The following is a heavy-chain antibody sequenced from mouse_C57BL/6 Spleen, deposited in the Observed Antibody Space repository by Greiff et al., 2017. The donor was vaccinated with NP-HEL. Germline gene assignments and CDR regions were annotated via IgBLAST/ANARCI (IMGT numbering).Heavy chain of an antibody. J-gene: IGHJ2*01. V-gene: IGHV1-85*01. CDR2: IYPRDGSS. D-gene: IGHD1-3*01. Sequence: VQLQQSGPELVKPGASVKLSCKASGYTFTSYAINWVQQRPGQGLEWIGWIYPRDGSSTYNEKFKGKATLTVATSSSTAYMELHSLRSEGSAVYFCARKGVGAPFDYWGEGTTLTVSA. CDR1: GYTFTSYA. CDR3: ARKGVGAPFDY.